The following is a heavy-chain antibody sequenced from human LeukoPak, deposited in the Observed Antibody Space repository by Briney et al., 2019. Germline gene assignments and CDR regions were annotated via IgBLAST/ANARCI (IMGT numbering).Heavy chain of an antibody. Sequence: GGSLRLSCAAAGFTFTDCYMNWLRQAPGKGLEWGSWISPTSSYMYYADSVKGRFTISRDNAKNSLYLQMNSLRAEDTALYYCVRDEDGGNSWFDTWGQGALVTVSS. CDR2: ISPTSSYM. CDR1: GFTFTDCY. D-gene: IGHD4-23*01. J-gene: IGHJ5*02. CDR3: VRDEDGGNSWFDT. V-gene: IGHV3-21*04.